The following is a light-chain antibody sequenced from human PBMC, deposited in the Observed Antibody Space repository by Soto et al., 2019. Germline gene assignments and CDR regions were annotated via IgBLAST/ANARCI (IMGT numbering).Light chain of an antibody. J-gene: IGKJ1*01. CDR1: QGISSY. V-gene: IGKV1-8*01. CDR2: AAS. Sequence: AIRMTQSPSSFSASTGDRVTITCRASQGISSYLAWYQQKPGKAPKLLIYAASTLQSGVPSRFSGSGSGTEFTLTISNLQPDDFATYFCQQYNNYPRTFGQGTKVDIK. CDR3: QQYNNYPRT.